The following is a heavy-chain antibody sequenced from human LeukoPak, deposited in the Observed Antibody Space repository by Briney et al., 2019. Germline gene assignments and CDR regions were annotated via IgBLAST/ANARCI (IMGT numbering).Heavy chain of an antibody. CDR1: GHSFTNSW. CDR2: IYPGDSDT. J-gene: IGHJ4*02. D-gene: IGHD5-24*01. V-gene: IGHV5-51*01. Sequence: GESLKISCKGSGHSFTNSWIAWVRQKSGKGLEWMGIIYPGDSDTRYSPSFQGQVTISADKSISTAYLQWSSLKASDTAMYYCARLGWLQSTDDYWGQGTLVTVSS. CDR3: ARLGWLQSTDDY.